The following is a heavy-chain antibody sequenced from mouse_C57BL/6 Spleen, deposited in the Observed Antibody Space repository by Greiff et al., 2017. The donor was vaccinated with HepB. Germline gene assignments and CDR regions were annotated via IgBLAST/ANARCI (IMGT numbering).Heavy chain of an antibody. V-gene: IGHV1-39*01. Sequence: VHVKQSGPELVKPGASVKISCKASGYSFTDYNMNWVKQSNGKSLEWIGVINPNYGTTSYNQKFKGKATLTVDQSSSTAYMQLNSLTSEDSAVYYCARDRGRGYYAMDYWGQGTSVTVSS. CDR3: ARDRGRGYYAMDY. CDR1: GYSFTDYN. D-gene: IGHD3-1*01. J-gene: IGHJ4*01. CDR2: INPNYGTT.